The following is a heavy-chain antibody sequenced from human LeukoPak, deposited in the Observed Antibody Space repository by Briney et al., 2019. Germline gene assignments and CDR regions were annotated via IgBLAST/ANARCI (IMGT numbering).Heavy chain of an antibody. J-gene: IGHJ5*02. CDR1: GFTFSNAW. CDR2: IKSKTDGGTT. CDR3: TTDFGTDWGPIP. V-gene: IGHV3-15*01. D-gene: IGHD7-27*01. Sequence: RTGGSLRLSCAPSGFTFSNAWMSWVRQAPGKGLEWVGRIKSKTDGGTTDYAAPVKGRFTISRDDSKNTLYLQMNSLKTEDTAVYYCTTDFGTDWGPIPWGQGTLVTVSS.